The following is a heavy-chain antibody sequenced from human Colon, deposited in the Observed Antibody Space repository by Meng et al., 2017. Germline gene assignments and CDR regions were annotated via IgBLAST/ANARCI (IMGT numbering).Heavy chain of an antibody. CDR1: GFTFDKHA. CDR3: ARGGREFSYGPEY. Sequence: GGSLRLSCVASGFTFDKHAMTWVRQAPGKGLEWVSAISGSGKTTYVTDSGKGRFTISRDKSNNTLYLQMNSLRADDTAVYYCARGGREFSYGPEYWGQGTPVTVSS. CDR2: ISGSGKTT. V-gene: IGHV3-23*01. D-gene: IGHD5-18*01. J-gene: IGHJ4*02.